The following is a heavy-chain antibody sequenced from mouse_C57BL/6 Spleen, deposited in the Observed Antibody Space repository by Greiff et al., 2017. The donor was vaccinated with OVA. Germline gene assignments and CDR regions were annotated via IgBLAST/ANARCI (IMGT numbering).Heavy chain of an antibody. J-gene: IGHJ4*01. V-gene: IGHV5-17*01. CDR2: ISSGSSTI. CDR1: GFTFSDYG. CDR3: ARRVAYAMDY. Sequence: EVKVVESGGGLVKPGGSLKLSCAASGFTFSDYGMHWVRQAPEKGLEWVAYISSGSSTIYYADTVKGRFTISRDNAKNTLFLQMTSLRSEDTAMYYCARRVAYAMDYWGQGTSVTVSS.